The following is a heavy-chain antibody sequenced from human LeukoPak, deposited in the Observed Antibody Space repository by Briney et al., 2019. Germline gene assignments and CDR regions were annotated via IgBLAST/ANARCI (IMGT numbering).Heavy chain of an antibody. CDR3: ARRAAAYYYDSSEFDY. J-gene: IGHJ4*02. Sequence: PSETLSLTCTVSGGSISNSNYYWGWIRQPPGKGLEWIGYIYYSGSTYYNPSLKSRVTISVDTSKNQFSLKLSSVTAADTAVYYCARRAAAYYYDSSEFDYWGQGTLVTVSS. CDR2: IYYSGST. CDR1: GGSISNSNYY. D-gene: IGHD3-22*01. V-gene: IGHV4-30-4*08.